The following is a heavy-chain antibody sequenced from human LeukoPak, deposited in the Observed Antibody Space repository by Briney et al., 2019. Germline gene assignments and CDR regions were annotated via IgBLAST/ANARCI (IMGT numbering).Heavy chain of an antibody. CDR1: GGSISSSSYY. CDR3: ATIWSGYYRTPYNWFDP. J-gene: IGHJ5*02. D-gene: IGHD3-3*01. CDR2: IYYSGST. V-gene: IGHV4-39*07. Sequence: SETLSLTCTVSGGSISSSSYYWGWIRQPPGKGLEWIGSIYYSGSTYYNPSLKSRVTISVDTSKNQFSLKLSSVTAADTAVYYCATIWSGYYRTPYNWFDPWGQGTLVTVSS.